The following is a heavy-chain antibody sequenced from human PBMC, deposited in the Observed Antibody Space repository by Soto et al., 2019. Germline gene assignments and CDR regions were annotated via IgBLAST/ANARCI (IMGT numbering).Heavy chain of an antibody. CDR1: GGSISSDY. J-gene: IGHJ5*02. V-gene: IGHV4-59*08. Sequence: PSETLSLTCTVSGGSISSDYWSWIRQPPGKGLEWIGYIYYSGSTNYNPSLKSRVTISVDTSKNQFSLKLSSVTAADTAVYYCARHDMDYDILTGYYLNWFDPWGQGTLVTVSS. CDR2: IYYSGST. CDR3: ARHDMDYDILTGYYLNWFDP. D-gene: IGHD3-9*01.